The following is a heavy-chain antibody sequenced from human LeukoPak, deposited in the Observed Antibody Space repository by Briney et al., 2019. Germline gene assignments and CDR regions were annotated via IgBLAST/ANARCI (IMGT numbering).Heavy chain of an antibody. D-gene: IGHD3-9*01. J-gene: IGHJ4*02. V-gene: IGHV3-23*01. CDR3: AKDRFYDILTGYPDY. Sequence: PGGSLRLSCAASGFTLSSFGMSWVRQAPGKGLEWVSAISGSSGSTYYADAVKGRFTVSRDISKNTVLLQMNRLRADDTAMYHCAKDRFYDILTGYPDYWGQGTLVTVSS. CDR2: ISGSSGST. CDR1: GFTLSSFG.